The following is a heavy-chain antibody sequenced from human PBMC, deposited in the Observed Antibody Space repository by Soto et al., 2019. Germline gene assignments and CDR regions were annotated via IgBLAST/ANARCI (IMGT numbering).Heavy chain of an antibody. V-gene: IGHV4-30-4*01. Sequence: PSETLSLTCTVSGGSISSGDYYWSWIRQPPGKGLEWIGYIYYSGSTYYNPSLKSRVTISVDTSKNQFSLKLSSVTAADTAVYYCARGDDFWSGYAKTWFDHWGQGTMVTV. CDR3: ARGDDFWSGYAKTWFDH. J-gene: IGHJ5*02. CDR2: IYYSGST. D-gene: IGHD3-3*01. CDR1: GGSISSGDYY.